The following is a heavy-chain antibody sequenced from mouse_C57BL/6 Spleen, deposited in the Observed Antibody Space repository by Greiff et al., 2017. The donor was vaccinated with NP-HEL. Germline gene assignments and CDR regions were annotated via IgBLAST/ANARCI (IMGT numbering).Heavy chain of an antibody. Sequence: QVQLQQSGPELVKPGASVKISCKASGYAFSSSWMNWVKQRPGKGLEWIGRIYPGDGDTNYNGKFKGKATLTADKSSSTAYMQLSSLTSEDSAVYFCARGEYYGSNPDYWGQGTTLTVSS. CDR2: IYPGDGDT. J-gene: IGHJ2*01. CDR1: GYAFSSSW. D-gene: IGHD1-1*01. V-gene: IGHV1-82*01. CDR3: ARGEYYGSNPDY.